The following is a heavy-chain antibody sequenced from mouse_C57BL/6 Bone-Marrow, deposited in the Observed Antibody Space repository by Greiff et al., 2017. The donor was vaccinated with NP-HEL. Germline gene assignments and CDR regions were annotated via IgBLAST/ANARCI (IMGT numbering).Heavy chain of an antibody. CDR2: IRLKSDNYAT. D-gene: IGHD1-1*01. J-gene: IGHJ2*01. Sequence: EVMLVESGGGLVQPGGSMKLSCVASGFTFSNYWMNWVRQSPEKGLEWVAQIRLKSDNYATHYAESVKGRFTISRDDSKSSVYLQMNNLRAEDTGIYYCTGVSSLLCDYWGQGTTLTVSS. CDR1: GFTFSNYW. V-gene: IGHV6-3*01. CDR3: TGVSSLLCDY.